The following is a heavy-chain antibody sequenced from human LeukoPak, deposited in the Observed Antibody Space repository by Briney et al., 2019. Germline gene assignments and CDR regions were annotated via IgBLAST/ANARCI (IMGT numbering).Heavy chain of an antibody. J-gene: IGHJ4*02. V-gene: IGHV3-23*01. Sequence: GSLRLSCAASGFTFSSYAMSWVRQAPGKGLEWVSAISGSGGSTYYADSVKGRFTISRDNSKNTLYLQMNSLRAEDTAVYYCAKDVKVGIRYFDWLLYPEYWGQGTLVTVSS. CDR3: AKDVKVGIRYFDWLLYPEY. CDR1: GFTFSSYA. CDR2: ISGSGGST. D-gene: IGHD3-9*01.